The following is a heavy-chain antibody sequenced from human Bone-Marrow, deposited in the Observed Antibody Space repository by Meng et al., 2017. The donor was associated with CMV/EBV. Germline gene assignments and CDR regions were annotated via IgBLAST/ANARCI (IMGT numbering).Heavy chain of an antibody. J-gene: IGHJ4*02. Sequence: SETLSLTCAVYGGSFSGYYWSWIRQPPGKGLEWIGEINHSGSTNYNPSLKSRVTISVDTSKNQFSLKLSSVTAADTAVYYCARGTIPPKHEFDYWVQGTLVTVSS. CDR3: ARGTIPPKHEFDY. CDR1: GGSFSGYY. D-gene: IGHD1-7*01. CDR2: INHSGST. V-gene: IGHV4-34*01.